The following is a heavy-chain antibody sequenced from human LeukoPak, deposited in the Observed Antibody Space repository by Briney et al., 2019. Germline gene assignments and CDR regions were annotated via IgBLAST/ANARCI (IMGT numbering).Heavy chain of an antibody. CDR2: ISYDESDK. V-gene: IGHV3-30*18. CDR1: GFTFSNYG. CDR3: AKGVVAATNAAYYGMDV. J-gene: IGHJ6*02. D-gene: IGHD2-15*01. Sequence: GGSLRLSCAASGFTFSNYGMHWVRQAPDTGLEWVAVISYDESDKYYADSVKGRFTISRDNSKNTLYLQMNSLRPEDTAVYYCAKGVVAATNAAYYGMDVWGQGTTVTVSS.